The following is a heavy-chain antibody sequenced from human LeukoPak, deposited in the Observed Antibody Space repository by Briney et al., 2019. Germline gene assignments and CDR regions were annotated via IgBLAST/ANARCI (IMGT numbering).Heavy chain of an antibody. Sequence: SVKVSCKASGYTFNSYAMNWVRQAPGQGLEWMGGIIPIFGTANYAQKFQGRVTITADESTSTAYMELSSLRSEDTAVYYCARDPRPHYGGNHAFDIWGQGTMVTVSS. J-gene: IGHJ3*02. CDR3: ARDPRPHYGGNHAFDI. CDR1: GYTFNSYA. CDR2: IIPIFGTA. V-gene: IGHV1-69*13. D-gene: IGHD4-23*01.